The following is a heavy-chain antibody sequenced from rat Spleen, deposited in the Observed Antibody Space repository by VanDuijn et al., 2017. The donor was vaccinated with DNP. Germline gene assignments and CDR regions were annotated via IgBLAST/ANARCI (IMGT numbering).Heavy chain of an antibody. D-gene: IGHD4-3*01. CDR3: ATRVGRGDY. J-gene: IGHJ2*01. CDR1: GFTFSDYA. V-gene: IGHV5S10*01. Sequence: EVQLVESGGGLVQPGNSLKLSCAASGFTFSDYAMAWVRPSPKKGLEWVATIIYVGSSTYYRDSMKGRFTISSDNAKSTLYLQMDSLRSEDTATYYCATRVGRGDYWGQGVMVTVSS. CDR2: IIYVGSST.